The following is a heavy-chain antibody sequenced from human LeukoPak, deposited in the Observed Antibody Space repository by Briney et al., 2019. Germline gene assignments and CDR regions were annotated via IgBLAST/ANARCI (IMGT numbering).Heavy chain of an antibody. D-gene: IGHD3-10*02. CDR3: ARGPYVSNFDY. CDR2: IKEDGSET. CDR1: GFTFSNYW. Sequence: GGSLRLSCAASGFTFSNYWMSWVRQAPGKGPEWMGNIKEDGSETYYVDSVKGRFTISRDNALNSLYLHMHSLRVEDTAVYYCARGPYVSNFDYWGQGTLVTVSS. V-gene: IGHV3-7*03. J-gene: IGHJ4*02.